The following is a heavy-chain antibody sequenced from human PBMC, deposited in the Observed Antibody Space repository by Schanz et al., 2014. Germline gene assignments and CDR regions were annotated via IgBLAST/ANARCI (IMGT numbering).Heavy chain of an antibody. CDR1: GGSISSFY. CDR3: AGGGHSYYYYGMEV. CDR2: IYYSGST. J-gene: IGHJ6*02. V-gene: IGHV4-59*01. Sequence: QVQLQESGPGLVKPSETLSLTCTVSGGSISSFYWSWIRQPPGKGLEWIANIYYSGSTNYNPSLKSRVTISADTSKNQFSLKLNSVTAPDTAVYYCAGGGHSYYYYGMEVWGQGTTVTVSS. D-gene: IGHD1-26*01.